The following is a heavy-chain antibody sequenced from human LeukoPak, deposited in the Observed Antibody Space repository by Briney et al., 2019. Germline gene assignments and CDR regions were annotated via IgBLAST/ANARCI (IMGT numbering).Heavy chain of an antibody. V-gene: IGHV4-4*07. J-gene: IGHJ3*02. CDR1: GGPISSYY. Sequence: SETLSLTCTVSGGPISSYYWSWIRQPAGKGLEWIGSIYHSRSTYYNPSLKSRVTISVDTSKNQFSLKLSSVTAADTAVYYCARELPDYYGSGSYYSVGAFDIWGQGTMVTVSS. D-gene: IGHD3-10*01. CDR3: ARELPDYYGSGSYYSVGAFDI. CDR2: IYHSRST.